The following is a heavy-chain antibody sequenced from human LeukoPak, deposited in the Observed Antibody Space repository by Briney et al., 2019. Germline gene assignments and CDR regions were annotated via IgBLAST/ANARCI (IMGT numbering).Heavy chain of an antibody. CDR1: GGSFSGYY. V-gene: IGHV4-34*01. Sequence: PSETLSLTCAVYGGSFSGYYWSWIRQPPGKGLEWIGEINHSGSTNYNPSLKSRVTISVDTSKNQFFLKLSSVTAADTAVYYCARGFIVGATSYYYYYMDVWGKGTTVTVSS. CDR2: INHSGST. J-gene: IGHJ6*03. CDR3: ARGFIVGATSYYYYYMDV. D-gene: IGHD1-26*01.